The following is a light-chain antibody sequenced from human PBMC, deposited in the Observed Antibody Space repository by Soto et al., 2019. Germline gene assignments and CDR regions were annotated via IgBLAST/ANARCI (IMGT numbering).Light chain of an antibody. J-gene: IGKJ2*01. Sequence: EIAMTQSPATLSVSPGVRATLSCRASQSISTELAWYQQIPGQPPRLLIYSASTRATGVPARFTGSGSGSDFTLTSSGLQSEDFAIYYCQQGHNWPLTFGQGTRLEI. CDR2: SAS. CDR1: QSISTE. V-gene: IGKV3-15*01. CDR3: QQGHNWPLT.